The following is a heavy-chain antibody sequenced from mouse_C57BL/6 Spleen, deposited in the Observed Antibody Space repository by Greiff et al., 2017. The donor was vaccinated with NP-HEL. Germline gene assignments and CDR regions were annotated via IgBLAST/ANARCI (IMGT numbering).Heavy chain of an antibody. CDR2: INPSSGYT. CDR3: SRHYGSSLYGS. J-gene: IGHJ2*01. D-gene: IGHD1-1*01. V-gene: IGHV1-4*01. CDR1: GYTFTSYT. Sequence: QVQLQQSGAELARPGASVKMSCKASGYTFTSYTMHWVQQRPGQGLEWIGYINPSSGYTKYNQKFKDQATLTADKSSSTAYMQLRSLTSEDSAVYDRSRHYGSSLYGSWGQGTTRPVS.